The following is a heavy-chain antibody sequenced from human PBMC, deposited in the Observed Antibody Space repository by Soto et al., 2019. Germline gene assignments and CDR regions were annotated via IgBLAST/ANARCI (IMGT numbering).Heavy chain of an antibody. J-gene: IGHJ4*02. CDR2: FFIGGNT. CDR1: GGSISSSSTYY. D-gene: IGHD3-10*01. Sequence: SETLSLTCTVSGGSISSSSTYYWGWMRQPPGKGLEWIASFFIGGNTYYNPSLKSRVTISVDTSKNQFSLKLSSMTAADAAVYYCATHQGYYGSGSYCFDYWGLGTQVTVSS. CDR3: ATHQGYYGSGSYCFDY. V-gene: IGHV4-39*01.